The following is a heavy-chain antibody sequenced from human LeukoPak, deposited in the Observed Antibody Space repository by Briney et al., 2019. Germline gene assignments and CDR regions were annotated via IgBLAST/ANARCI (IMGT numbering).Heavy chain of an antibody. CDR3: ARDPSPILAGRRYWYFDL. J-gene: IGHJ2*01. CDR1: GGSISSNY. D-gene: IGHD2-8*02. Sequence: PSETLSLTCTVSGGSISSNYWNWIRQPAGKGLEWIGRIYTSRSTNYNPSLKSRVTISVDRSKNQLSLNLTSVTAADTAVYYCARDPSPILAGRRYWYFDLWGRGTLVTVSS. CDR2: IYTSRST. V-gene: IGHV4-4*07.